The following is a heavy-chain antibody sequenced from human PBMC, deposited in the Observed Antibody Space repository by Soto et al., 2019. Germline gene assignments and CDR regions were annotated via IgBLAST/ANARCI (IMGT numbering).Heavy chain of an antibody. CDR1: GGSFSVYY. Sequence: KPSETLSLTCAVYGGSFSVYYWSLIRRPPGKGLEWIGEINHSGSTNYNPSLKSRVTISVDTSKNQLSLKLRSVTAADNAVYYCARGGNYLSGKGMDVWGQGKRVTGSS. V-gene: IGHV4-34*01. CDR3: ARGGNYLSGKGMDV. CDR2: INHSGST. J-gene: IGHJ6*01. D-gene: IGHD3-10*01.